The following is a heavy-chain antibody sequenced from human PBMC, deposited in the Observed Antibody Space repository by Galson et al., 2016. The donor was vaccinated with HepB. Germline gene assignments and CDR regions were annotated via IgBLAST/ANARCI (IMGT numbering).Heavy chain of an antibody. D-gene: IGHD6-19*01. CDR3: AVKSVAGTFDY. Sequence: SLRLSCAASGFTFSSLPMSWVRQAPGKGLDWVSVISGGGTNTYYADSAKGRFIISRDNSKNTLYLEMNGLTVEDSAMYFCAVKSVAGTFDYWGQGTLVTVSS. CDR1: GFTFSSLP. CDR2: ISGGGTNT. V-gene: IGHV3-23*01. J-gene: IGHJ4*02.